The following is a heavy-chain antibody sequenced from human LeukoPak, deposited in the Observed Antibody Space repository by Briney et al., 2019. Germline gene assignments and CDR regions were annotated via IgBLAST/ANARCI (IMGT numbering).Heavy chain of an antibody. V-gene: IGHV3-23*01. CDR3: AKVKGLRGIVGTTTRGFLDY. Sequence: GGSLRLSCTASGFSFGAYLISWVRQAPGKGLEWVSGISGSGGNRYNADSVKGRFTISRDNSKNTVYLQMSSLRAEDTAVYYCAKVKGLRGIVGTTTRGFLDYWGQGTLVTVSS. CDR1: GFSFGAYL. J-gene: IGHJ4*02. D-gene: IGHD1-26*01. CDR2: ISGSGGNR.